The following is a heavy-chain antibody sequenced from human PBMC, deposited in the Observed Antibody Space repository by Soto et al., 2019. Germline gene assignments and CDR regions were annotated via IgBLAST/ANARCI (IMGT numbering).Heavy chain of an antibody. J-gene: IGHJ5*02. CDR2: IYNSGST. CDR3: ARARQYYDCELDP. D-gene: IGHD3-16*01. Sequence: PSETLSLTCTVSGGSISSGDYYWSWIRQPPGKGLEWIGYIYNSGSTYYNPSLKSRLSISLDTSENQFSLKLTSVTAADTAIYYGARARQYYDCELDPWGKGTLVTVAS. CDR1: GGSISSGDYY. V-gene: IGHV4-30-4*01.